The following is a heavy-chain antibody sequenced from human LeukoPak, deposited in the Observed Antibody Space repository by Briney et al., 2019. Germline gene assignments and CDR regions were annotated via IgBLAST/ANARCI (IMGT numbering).Heavy chain of an antibody. J-gene: IGHJ4*02. V-gene: IGHV1-69*13. CDR3: ANQQSRYDFLIGYYRYFDY. D-gene: IGHD3-3*01. Sequence: ASVKVSCKASGGTFSSYAISWVRQAPGQGLEWMGGIIPIFGTANYAQKFQGRVTITADESTSTAYMELSSLRSEDTAVYYCANQQSRYDFLIGYYRYFDYWGQGTLVTVSS. CDR1: GGTFSSYA. CDR2: IIPIFGTA.